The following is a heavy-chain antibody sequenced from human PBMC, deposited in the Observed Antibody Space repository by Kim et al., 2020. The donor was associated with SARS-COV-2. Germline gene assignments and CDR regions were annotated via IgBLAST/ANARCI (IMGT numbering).Heavy chain of an antibody. Sequence: ASVKVSCKASGYTFTSYAMNWVRQAPGQGLEWMGWINTNTGNPTYAQGFTGRFVFSLDTSVSTAYLQISSLKAEDTAVYYCARSRGTSTIFGVVIIPGAFDIWREGTMVTVSS. J-gene: IGHJ3*02. V-gene: IGHV7-4-1*02. D-gene: IGHD3-3*01. CDR3: ARSRGTSTIFGVVIIPGAFDI. CDR2: INTNTGNP. CDR1: GYTFTSYA.